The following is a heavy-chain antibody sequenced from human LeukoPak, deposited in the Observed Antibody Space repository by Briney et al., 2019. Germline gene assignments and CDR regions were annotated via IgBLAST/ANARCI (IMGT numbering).Heavy chain of an antibody. Sequence: SETLSLTCTVSGGSISSYYWSWIRQPPGKGLEWIGYIYYSRSTNYNPSLKSRVTISVDTYKNQFSLKLSSVTAADTAVYYCARDRLYSGYDYGWAFDYWGQGTLVTVSS. CDR3: ARDRLYSGYDYGWAFDY. D-gene: IGHD5-12*01. CDR1: GGSISSYY. V-gene: IGHV4-59*01. J-gene: IGHJ4*02. CDR2: IYYSRST.